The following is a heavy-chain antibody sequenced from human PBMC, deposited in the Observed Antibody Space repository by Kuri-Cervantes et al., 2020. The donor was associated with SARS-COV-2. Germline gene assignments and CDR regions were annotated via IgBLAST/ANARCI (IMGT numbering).Heavy chain of an antibody. CDR3: ARSAPPGIAAAGVDWYFHY. Sequence: GGSLRLSCAASGFTFSSYAMHWVRQAPGKGLEWVAVISYDGSNKYYADSVKGRFTISRDDSKNTLYLQMNSLRAEDTAVYYCARSAPPGIAAAGVDWYFHYWGQGTLVTVSS. J-gene: IGHJ4*02. V-gene: IGHV3-30-3*01. D-gene: IGHD6-13*01. CDR1: GFTFSSYA. CDR2: ISYDGSNK.